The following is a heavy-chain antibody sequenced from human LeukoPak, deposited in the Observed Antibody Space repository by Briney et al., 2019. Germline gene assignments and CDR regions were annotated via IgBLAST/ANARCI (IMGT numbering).Heavy chain of an antibody. CDR1: GFTFSSYG. J-gene: IGHJ5*02. D-gene: IGHD4-17*01. CDR2: IRFDGTNK. V-gene: IGHV3-30*02. CDR3: ARDPSVDYGDYDLGWFDP. Sequence: GGSLRLSCAASGFTFSSYGMHWVRQAPGKGLEWVSFIRFDGTNKYYADSVKGRFTISRDNSKNTLYLQMNSLRAEDTAVYYCARDPSVDYGDYDLGWFDPWGQGTLVTVSS.